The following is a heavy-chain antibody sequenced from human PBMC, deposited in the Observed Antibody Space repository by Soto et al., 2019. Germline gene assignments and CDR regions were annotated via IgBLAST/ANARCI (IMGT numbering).Heavy chain of an antibody. CDR3: ARDGSGWSVY. J-gene: IGHJ4*02. CDR1: GFTFSDSW. Sequence: GGSLRLSCATSGFTFSDSWMSWLRQAPGKGLEWVANMRPDGGEEHYVDSVKGRFTISRDNAKNSLYLQMSSLRAEDSAVYYCARDGSGWSVYWGQGTVVTVSS. D-gene: IGHD6-19*01. V-gene: IGHV3-7*01. CDR2: MRPDGGEE.